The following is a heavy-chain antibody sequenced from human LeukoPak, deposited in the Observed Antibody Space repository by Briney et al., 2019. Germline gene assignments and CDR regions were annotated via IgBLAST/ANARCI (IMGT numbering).Heavy chain of an antibody. CDR3: ASSSTVRYYYYGMDV. Sequence: SETLSLTCTVSGGPISSYYWSWIRQPPGKGPEWIGYIYYSGSTNYNPSLKSRVTISVDTSKNQFSLKLSSVSAADTAVYYCASSSTVRYYYYGMDVRGQGTTVTVSS. D-gene: IGHD4-17*01. CDR2: IYYSGST. J-gene: IGHJ6*02. CDR1: GGPISSYY. V-gene: IGHV4-59*01.